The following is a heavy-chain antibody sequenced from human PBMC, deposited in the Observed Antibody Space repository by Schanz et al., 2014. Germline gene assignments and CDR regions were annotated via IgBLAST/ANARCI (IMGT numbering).Heavy chain of an antibody. CDR2: IYYSGST. J-gene: IGHJ6*02. CDR3: ARAEINSGYARYYYGMDV. D-gene: IGHD5-12*01. CDR1: GGSISNYY. Sequence: QVQLQESGPGLVKPSETLSITCTVSGGSISNYYWSWIRQPPGKGLEWIGYIYYSGSTNYNPSLKSRVTISVDTSKNQFSLKLSSVTAADTAVYYCARAEINSGYARYYYGMDVWGQGTTVTVSS. V-gene: IGHV4-59*01.